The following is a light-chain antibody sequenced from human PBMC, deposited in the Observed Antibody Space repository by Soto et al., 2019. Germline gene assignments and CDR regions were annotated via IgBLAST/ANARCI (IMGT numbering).Light chain of an antibody. J-gene: IGLJ1*01. CDR2: EVT. V-gene: IGLV2-18*02. Sequence: QSALTQPPSVSGSPGQSVTISCTGTSSDVGKYDRVSWYQQPPGTAPKLIIYEVTNRPSGVPARFSGSKSGNTASLTISGLQAEDEAEYSCSSYTSSSRYVFGTGTKLTVL. CDR3: SSYTSSSRYV. CDR1: SSDVGKYDR.